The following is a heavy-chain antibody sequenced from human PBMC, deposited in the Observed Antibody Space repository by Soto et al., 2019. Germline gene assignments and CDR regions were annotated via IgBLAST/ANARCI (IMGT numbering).Heavy chain of an antibody. V-gene: IGHV3-30-3*01. CDR2: ISYDGSNK. CDR1: GFTFSSYA. Sequence: QVQLVESGGGVVQPGRSLRLSCAASGFTFSSYAMHWVRQAPGKGLEWVAVISYDGSNKYYADSVKGRFTISRDNSKNTLYLQMNSLRAEDTAVYYCARDRRESIAVAGHAEYFQHWGQGNLVTVSS. CDR3: ARDRRESIAVAGHAEYFQH. J-gene: IGHJ1*01. D-gene: IGHD6-19*01.